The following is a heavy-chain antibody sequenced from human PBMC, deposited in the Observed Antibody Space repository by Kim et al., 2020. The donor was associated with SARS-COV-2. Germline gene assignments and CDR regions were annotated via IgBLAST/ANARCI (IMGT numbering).Heavy chain of an antibody. V-gene: IGHV3-21*01. CDR2: ISSSSSYI. CDR3: ASNYDRGAFDI. Sequence: GGSLRLSCAASGFTFSSYSMNWVRQAPGKGLEWVSSISSSSSYIYYADSVKGRFTISRDNSKNSLYLQMNSLRTEDTAVYYCASNYDRGAFDIWGQGTMVTGSS. CDR1: GFTFSSYS. D-gene: IGHD3-22*01. J-gene: IGHJ3*02.